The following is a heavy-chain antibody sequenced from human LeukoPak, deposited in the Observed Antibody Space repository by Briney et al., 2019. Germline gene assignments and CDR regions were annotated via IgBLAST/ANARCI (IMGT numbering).Heavy chain of an antibody. D-gene: IGHD2-2*01. V-gene: IGHV1-2*02. CDR2: INPNSGGT. CDR3: ARLDRYCSSTSCYQSGDY. J-gene: IGHJ4*02. Sequence: AAVQVSCKASGYTFTGYYMHWLRQAPGQGLEGMGWINPNSGGTNYAQKFQGRVTMTRDTSISTAYMELSRLRPDDTAVYYCARLDRYCSSTSCYQSGDYWGQGTLVTVSS. CDR1: GYTFTGYY.